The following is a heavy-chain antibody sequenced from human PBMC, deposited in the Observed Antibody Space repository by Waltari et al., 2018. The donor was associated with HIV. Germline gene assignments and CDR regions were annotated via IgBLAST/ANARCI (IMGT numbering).Heavy chain of an antibody. CDR1: GFTFRSYS. Sequence: EVQLVESGGGLVKPGGSLRLSCAASGFTFRSYSMHWVRQAPGKGLEWVSSISSSSSYIYYADSVKGRFTISRDNAKNSLYLQMNSLRAEDTAVYYCARDTSFWSSPDLDAFDIWGQGTMVTVSS. CDR2: ISSSSSYI. J-gene: IGHJ3*02. CDR3: ARDTSFWSSPDLDAFDI. V-gene: IGHV3-21*01. D-gene: IGHD3-3*01.